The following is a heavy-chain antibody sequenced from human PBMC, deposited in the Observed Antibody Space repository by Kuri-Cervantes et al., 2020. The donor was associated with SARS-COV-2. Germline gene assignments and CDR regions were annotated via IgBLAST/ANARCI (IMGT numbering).Heavy chain of an antibody. D-gene: IGHD3-3*02. Sequence: GESLKISCAASGFTFSSYGMHWVRQAPGKGLEWVAFIRYDGSNKYYADSVKGRFTISRDNSKNTLYLQMNSLRAEDTAVYYCAKDAGSGHFWSGYSGGNWFDPRGQGTLVTVSS. CDR2: IRYDGSNK. CDR3: AKDAGSGHFWSGYSGGNWFDP. V-gene: IGHV3-30*02. CDR1: GFTFSSYG. J-gene: IGHJ5*02.